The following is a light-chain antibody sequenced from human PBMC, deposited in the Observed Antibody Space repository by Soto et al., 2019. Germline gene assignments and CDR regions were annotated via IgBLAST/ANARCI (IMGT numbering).Light chain of an antibody. Sequence: EIVLTQYPGTLSLSPGERATLSCRASQSVSSSYLAWYQQKPGQAPRLLIYGASSRATGIPDRFSGSGSGTDFTLTISRLEPEDFAAYYCQQYGSSPLTFGGGTKVDIK. CDR3: QQYGSSPLT. CDR1: QSVSSSY. J-gene: IGKJ4*01. CDR2: GAS. V-gene: IGKV3-20*01.